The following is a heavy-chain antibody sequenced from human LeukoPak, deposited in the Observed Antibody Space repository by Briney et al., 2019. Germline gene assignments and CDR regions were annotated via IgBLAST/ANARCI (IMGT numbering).Heavy chain of an antibody. CDR1: GFTFSSYA. CDR3: AKDLVGYCSGGSCHNWFDP. CDR2: ISGSGGST. J-gene: IGHJ5*02. Sequence: TGGSLRLSCAASGFTFSSYAMSWVRQAPGKGLEWVSAISGSGGSTYYADSVKGRFTISRDNSKNTLYLQMNSLRAEDTAVYYCAKDLVGYCSGGSCHNWFDPWGQGTLVTVSS. V-gene: IGHV3-23*01. D-gene: IGHD2-15*01.